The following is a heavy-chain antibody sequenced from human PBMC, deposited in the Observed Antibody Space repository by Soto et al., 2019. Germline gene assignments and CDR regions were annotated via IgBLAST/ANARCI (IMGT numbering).Heavy chain of an antibody. Sequence: QVQLQESGPGLVKPSETLSLTCTVSGGSVSSGSYYWSWIRQPPGKGLEWIGYIYYSGSTNYNPSLMSRVTISVDTSKNQFSLKLSSVTAADTAVYYCASIAVAGTSFEYWGQGTLVTVSS. CDR2: IYYSGST. V-gene: IGHV4-61*01. CDR3: ASIAVAGTSFEY. D-gene: IGHD6-19*01. J-gene: IGHJ4*02. CDR1: GGSVSSGSYY.